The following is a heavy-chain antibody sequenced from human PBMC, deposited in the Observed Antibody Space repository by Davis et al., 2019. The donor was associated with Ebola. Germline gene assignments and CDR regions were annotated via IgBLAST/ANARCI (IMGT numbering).Heavy chain of an antibody. CDR3: ASPAGTTEHWFDY. Sequence: ASVKVYCKASGYTFTSYYMHWVRQAPGQGLEWMGIINPSGDTPRYAHKFQGRVTMTRDTSTSTVYMEVISLRSEDTAVYYCASPAGTTEHWFDYWGQGTQVTVSS. V-gene: IGHV1-46*01. J-gene: IGHJ4*02. CDR1: GYTFTSYY. CDR2: INPSGDTP. D-gene: IGHD1-1*01.